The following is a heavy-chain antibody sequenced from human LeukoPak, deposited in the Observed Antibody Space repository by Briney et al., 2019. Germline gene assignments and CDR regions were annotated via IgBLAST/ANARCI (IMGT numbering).Heavy chain of an antibody. D-gene: IGHD2-2*01. CDR1: GGSIRSYY. CDR2: IYTSGST. CDR3: ARDMNVVVPAAIGDWFDP. V-gene: IGHV4-4*07. Sequence: SETLSLTCTVSGGSIRSYYWSWIRQPAGKGLEWIGRIYTSGSTNYNPSLKSRVTMSVDTSKNQFSLKLSSVTAADTAVYCCARDMNVVVPAAIGDWFDPWGQGTLVIVSS. J-gene: IGHJ5*02.